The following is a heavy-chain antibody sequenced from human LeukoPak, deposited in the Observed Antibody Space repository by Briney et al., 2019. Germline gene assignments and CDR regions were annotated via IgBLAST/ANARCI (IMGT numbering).Heavy chain of an antibody. CDR1: GFTLSNYA. Sequence: SGGSLRLSCTASGFTLSNYAMNWVRQAPGKGLEWVSVITGGSIYTYYADSVKGRFTISRDNSKNTVYLQMNSLRAEDTAVYYCAKSGLNRFDYWGQGTLVTVSS. D-gene: IGHD2-15*01. J-gene: IGHJ4*02. CDR3: AKSGLNRFDY. V-gene: IGHV3-23*01. CDR2: ITGGSIYT.